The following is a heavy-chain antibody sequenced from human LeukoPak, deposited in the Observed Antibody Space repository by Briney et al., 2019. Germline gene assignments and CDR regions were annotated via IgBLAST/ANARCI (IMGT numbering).Heavy chain of an antibody. CDR2: INPNSGGT. CDR1: GYTFTGYY. CDR3: ARASRRITIFGVGENGY. D-gene: IGHD3-3*01. V-gene: IGHV1-2*02. Sequence: GASVKVSCKASGYTFTGYYMHWVRQAPGQRLEWMGWINPNSGGTNYAQKFRGRVTMTRDTSISTAYMELSRLRSDDTAVYYCARASRRITIFGVGENGYWGQGTLVTVSS. J-gene: IGHJ4*02.